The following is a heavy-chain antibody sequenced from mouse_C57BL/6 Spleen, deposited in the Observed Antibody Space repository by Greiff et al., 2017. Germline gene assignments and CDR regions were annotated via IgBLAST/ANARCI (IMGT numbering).Heavy chain of an antibody. CDR3: ARSGIFITTVVAGYFDV. D-gene: IGHD1-1*01. CDR1: GYTFTSYG. CDR2: IYIGNGYT. Sequence: EVKLMESGAELVRPGSSVKMSCKTSGYTFTSYGINWVKQRPGQGLEWIGYIYIGNGYTEYNEKFKGKATLTSDTSSSTAYMQLSSLTSEDSAIYFCARSGIFITTVVAGYFDVWGTGTTVTVSS. V-gene: IGHV1-58*01. J-gene: IGHJ1*03.